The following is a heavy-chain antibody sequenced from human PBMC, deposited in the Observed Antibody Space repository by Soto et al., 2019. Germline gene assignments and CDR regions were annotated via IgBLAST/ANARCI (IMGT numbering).Heavy chain of an antibody. J-gene: IGHJ5*02. CDR1: GFTFSSYS. V-gene: IGHV3-48*01. CDR3: ARDGPMGIAVAAADVQWFDP. D-gene: IGHD6-19*01. CDR2: ISSSSSTI. Sequence: EVQLVESGGGLVQPGGSLRLSCAASGFTFSSYSMNWVRQAPGKGLEWVSYISSSSSTIYYADSVKGRFTISRDNAKNSLYLQMNSLRAEDTAVYYCARDGPMGIAVAAADVQWFDPWGQVTLVTVSS.